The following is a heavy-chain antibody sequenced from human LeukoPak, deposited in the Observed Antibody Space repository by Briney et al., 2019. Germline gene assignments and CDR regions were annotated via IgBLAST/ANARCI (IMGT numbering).Heavy chain of an antibody. J-gene: IGHJ6*02. CDR1: GFTVNDHY. CDR2: IYSGGSA. CDR3: GRDSGDYYYGMDV. V-gene: IGHV3-66*01. Sequence: PGGPLRLSCAASGFTVNDHYMSWVRQAPGKGLEWVSVIYSGGSAYYADSVKGRFIISRDNSKNTLYLQVNSLRAEDTAVYYCGRDSGDYYYGMDVWGQGTTVTVSS. D-gene: IGHD3-10*01.